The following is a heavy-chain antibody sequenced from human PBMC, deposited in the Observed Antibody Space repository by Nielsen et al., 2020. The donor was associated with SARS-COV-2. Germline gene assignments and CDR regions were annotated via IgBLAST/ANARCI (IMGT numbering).Heavy chain of an antibody. J-gene: IGHJ5*02. V-gene: IGHV4-39*01. Sequence: WIRQPPGKGLEWIGSIYYSGSTYYNPSLKSRVTISVDTSKNQFSLKLSSVTAADTAVYYCASRGFGAGFPWGQGTLVTVSS. D-gene: IGHD3-3*01. CDR2: IYYSGST. CDR3: ASRGFGAGFP.